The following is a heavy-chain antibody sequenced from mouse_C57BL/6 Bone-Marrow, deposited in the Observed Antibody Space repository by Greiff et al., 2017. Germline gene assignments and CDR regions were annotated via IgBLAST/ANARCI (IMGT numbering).Heavy chain of an antibody. CDR1: GFTFSDFY. V-gene: IGHV7-1*01. CDR3: ARDAGLGFDY. CDR2: SRNKANDYTT. J-gene: IGHJ2*01. Sequence: EVQRVESGGGLVQSGRSLRLSCATSGFTFSDFYMEWVRQAPGKGLEWIAASRNKANDYTTEYSASVKGRFIVSRDTSQSILYLQMNALRAEDTAIYYCARDAGLGFDYWGQGTTLTVSS.